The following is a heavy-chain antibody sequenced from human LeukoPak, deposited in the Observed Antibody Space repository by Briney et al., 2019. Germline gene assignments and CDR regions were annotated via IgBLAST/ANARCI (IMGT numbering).Heavy chain of an antibody. CDR3: LRVDDTDGHNWFDP. CDR1: GFSFSYYW. D-gene: IGHD2-8*01. CDR2: IIGDGTRT. Sequence: GGSLRLSCAASGFSFSYYWMHWVRQGSGKGPVWVSRIIGDGTRTDYADSVKGRLTISRDNAKSTLYLQMNSLTVEDTAVYYCLRVDDTDGHNWFDPWGQGTLVTVSS. V-gene: IGHV3-74*01. J-gene: IGHJ5*02.